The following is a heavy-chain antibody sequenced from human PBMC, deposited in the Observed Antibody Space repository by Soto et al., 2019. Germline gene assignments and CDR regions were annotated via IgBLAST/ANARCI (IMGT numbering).Heavy chain of an antibody. Sequence: QVPLVQSGAEVKKPGSSVKVSCTASGGTFITFAISWVRQAPGQGLEWMGGIIPMFNTTHYAQNFQGRVTITADESTRTVYMELSSLRAEDTAVYYCARFSPPRGYFAFWGQGSLVTVSS. CDR3: ARFSPPRGYFAF. CDR2: IIPMFNTT. V-gene: IGHV1-69*01. D-gene: IGHD3-22*01. J-gene: IGHJ4*02. CDR1: GGTFITFA.